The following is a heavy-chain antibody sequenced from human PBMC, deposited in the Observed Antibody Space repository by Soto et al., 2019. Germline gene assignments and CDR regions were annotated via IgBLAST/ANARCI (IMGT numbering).Heavy chain of an antibody. CDR1: GGSISSYY. D-gene: IGHD1-26*01. V-gene: IGHV4-59*01. Sequence: LSLTCTVSGGSISSYYWSWIRQPPGKGLEWNGYIYYSGSTNYNPSLQSRVTISVDTSKNQFSLKLSSVTAADTAVYYCATTYSGSYSPLDYWGQGTLVTVSS. J-gene: IGHJ4*02. CDR2: IYYSGST. CDR3: ATTYSGSYSPLDY.